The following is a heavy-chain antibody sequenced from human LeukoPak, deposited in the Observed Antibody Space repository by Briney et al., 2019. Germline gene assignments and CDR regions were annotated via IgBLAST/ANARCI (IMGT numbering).Heavy chain of an antibody. V-gene: IGHV1-3*01. J-gene: IGHJ4*02. D-gene: IGHD4-11*01. CDR2: INAGNGNT. CDR3: ARSKRGNPGSLDY. CDR1: GYTFTSYA. Sequence: ASVKVSCKASGYTFTSYAMHWVRQAPGQRLEWMGRINAGNGNTKYSQKFQGRVTITRDTSASTAYMELSSLRSEDTAVYYCARSKRGNPGSLDYWGQGTLVTVSS.